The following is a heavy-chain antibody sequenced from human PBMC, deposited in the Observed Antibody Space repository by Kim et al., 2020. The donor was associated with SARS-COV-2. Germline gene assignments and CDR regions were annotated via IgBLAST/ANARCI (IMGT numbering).Heavy chain of an antibody. Sequence: KSRVTISVDTSKNQFTLKLSSVTAADTAVYYCARGELRYYYGSGSYAFDIWGQGTMVTVSS. V-gene: IGHV4-34*01. J-gene: IGHJ3*02. CDR3: ARGELRYYYGSGSYAFDI. D-gene: IGHD3-10*01.